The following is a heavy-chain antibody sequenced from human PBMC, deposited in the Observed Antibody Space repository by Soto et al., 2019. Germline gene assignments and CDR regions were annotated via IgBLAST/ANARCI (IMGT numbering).Heavy chain of an antibody. CDR1: GYTFTSYD. D-gene: IGHD2-2*01. Sequence: QVQLVQSGAEVKKPGASVKVSCKASGYTFTSYDINWVRQAPGQGLEWMGWISAYNGNTNYAQKLQGRVTMTTDTSTSTAYMELRSLRSDDTAVYYCARDLGYCISTNCYGGMDVWGQGTTVTVSS. CDR3: ARDLGYCISTNCYGGMDV. V-gene: IGHV1-18*01. J-gene: IGHJ6*02. CDR2: ISAYNGNT.